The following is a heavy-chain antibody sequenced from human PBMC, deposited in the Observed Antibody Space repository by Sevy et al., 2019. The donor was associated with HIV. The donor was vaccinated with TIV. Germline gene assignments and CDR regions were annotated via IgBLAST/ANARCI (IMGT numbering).Heavy chain of an antibody. CDR1: GYTFTGYY. J-gene: IGHJ4*02. CDR2: INPNSGGT. D-gene: IGHD3-22*01. Sequence: ASVKVSCKASGYTFTGYYMHWVRQAPGQGLESMGWINPNSGGTNYAQKFQGWVTMTRDTSISTAYMELSRLRSDDTAVYYCAREGDYYDSSGSYYFDYWGQRTLVTVSS. CDR3: AREGDYYDSSGSYYFDY. V-gene: IGHV1-2*04.